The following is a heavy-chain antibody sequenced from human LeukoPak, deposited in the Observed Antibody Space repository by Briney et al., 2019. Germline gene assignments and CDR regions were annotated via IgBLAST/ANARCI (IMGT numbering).Heavy chain of an antibody. D-gene: IGHD3-22*01. CDR2: INSDGSWT. V-gene: IGHV3-74*01. CDR3: AKDTSASSITMIVVAPGAGNYYCGMDV. J-gene: IGHJ6*02. Sequence: PGGSLRLSCAASGNYWMHWVRQVPGKGLVWVSHINSDGSWTSYADSVKGRFTISKDNAKNTVYLQMNSLRAEDTAVYYCAKDTSASSITMIVVAPGAGNYYCGMDVWGQGTTVTVSS. CDR1: GNYW.